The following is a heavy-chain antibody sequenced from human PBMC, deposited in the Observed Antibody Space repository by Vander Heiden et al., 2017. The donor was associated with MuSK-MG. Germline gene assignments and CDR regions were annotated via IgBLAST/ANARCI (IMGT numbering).Heavy chain of an antibody. D-gene: IGHD3-3*01. J-gene: IGHJ5*02. Sequence: QVQLVQSGAEVKKPGSSVKVSCKASGGTFSSYAISWVRQAPGQGLEWMGGIIPIFGTANYAQKFQGRVTITADKSTSTAYMELSSLRSEDTAVYYCAREGPITIFGVVIRAKFDNWFDPWGQGTLVTVSS. CDR3: AREGPITIFGVVIRAKFDNWFDP. CDR2: IIPIFGTA. CDR1: GGTFSSYA. V-gene: IGHV1-69*06.